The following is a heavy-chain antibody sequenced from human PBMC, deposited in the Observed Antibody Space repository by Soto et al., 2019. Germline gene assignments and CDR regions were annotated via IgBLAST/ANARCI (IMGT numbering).Heavy chain of an antibody. CDR3: ARDLKPHYYDSSGYDY. CDR2: ISAYNGNT. V-gene: IGHV1-18*01. J-gene: IGHJ4*02. D-gene: IGHD3-22*01. Sequence: ASVKVSCKASGYTFTSYGISWVRQAPGQGLEWMGWISAYNGNTNYAQKLQGRVTMTTDTSTSTAYTELRSLRSDDTAVYYCARDLKPHYYDSSGYDYWGQGTLVTVSS. CDR1: GYTFTSYG.